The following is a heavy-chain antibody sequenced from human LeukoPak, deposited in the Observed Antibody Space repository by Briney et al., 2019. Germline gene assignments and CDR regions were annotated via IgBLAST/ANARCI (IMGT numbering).Heavy chain of an antibody. D-gene: IGHD6-19*01. Sequence: SETLSLTCTVSGGSISSGSYYWSWIRQPAGKGLEWIGRIYTSGSTNYNPSLKSRVTISVDTSKNQFSLKLSSVTAADTAVYYCARAESSGWYGYYFDYWGQGTLVTVSS. CDR1: GGSISSGSYY. CDR3: ARAESSGWYGYYFDY. V-gene: IGHV4-61*02. CDR2: IYTSGST. J-gene: IGHJ4*02.